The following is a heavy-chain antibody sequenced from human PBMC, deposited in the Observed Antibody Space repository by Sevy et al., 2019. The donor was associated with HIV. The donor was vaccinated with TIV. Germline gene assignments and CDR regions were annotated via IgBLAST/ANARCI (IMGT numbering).Heavy chain of an antibody. CDR1: GFTFRNYV. CDR3: AKRVAGALAALDI. CDR2: ISDGGGTT. J-gene: IGHJ3*02. D-gene: IGHD3-10*01. V-gene: IGHV3-23*01. Sequence: GGSLRLSCAASGFTFRNYVMNWVRQPPGKGLEWVSVISDGGGTTYYADSVKGRFTISRDDSKSTLYLKMNSLRVEDTAVYFCAKRVAGALAALDIWGQGTMVTVSS.